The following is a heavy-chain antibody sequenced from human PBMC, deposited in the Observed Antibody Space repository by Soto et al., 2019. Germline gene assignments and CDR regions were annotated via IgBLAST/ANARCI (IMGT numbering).Heavy chain of an antibody. CDR1: GFTFDNAW. CDR2: IKSKTEGETT. D-gene: IGHD3-16*01. Sequence: EVQLVESGGGLVKPGGSLRLSCAASGFTFDNAWMTWVRQAPGTGLEWVGRIKSKTEGETTDYAAPVKARFAISRDDSKITLFLQMNSLKTEDTAVYYCTTWGGHSLFDYWGQGTLVTVSS. V-gene: IGHV3-15*01. J-gene: IGHJ4*02. CDR3: TTWGGHSLFDY.